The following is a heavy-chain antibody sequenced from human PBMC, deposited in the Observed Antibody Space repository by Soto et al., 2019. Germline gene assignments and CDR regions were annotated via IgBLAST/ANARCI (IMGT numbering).Heavy chain of an antibody. CDR2: INQDGSEK. CDR3: VRDSHIVVVVPATVYYYYMDV. Sequence: EVQLVESGGGLVQPGGSLRLSCAASGFTFSTYWMSWVRQAPGKGLEWVANINQDGSEKYYVDSVKGRFTISRDNAKNSLYLQMNSLRVEDTAVYYCVRDSHIVVVVPATVYYYYMDVWGKGTTVTVSS. V-gene: IGHV3-7*01. J-gene: IGHJ6*03. CDR1: GFTFSTYW. D-gene: IGHD2-15*01.